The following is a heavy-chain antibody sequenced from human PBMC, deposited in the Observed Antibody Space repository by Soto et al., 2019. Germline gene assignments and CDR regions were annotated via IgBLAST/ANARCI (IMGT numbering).Heavy chain of an antibody. V-gene: IGHV3-33*01. J-gene: IGHJ4*02. Sequence: GGSLRLSCAASGFTFSSYGMHWVRQAPGKGLEWVAVIWYDGSNKYYADSVKGRFTISRDNSKNTLYLQMNSLRAEDTAVYYCASSGYCSRGSCYVDYWGQGTLVTVSS. CDR2: IWYDGSNK. CDR3: ASSGYCSRGSCYVDY. D-gene: IGHD2-15*01. CDR1: GFTFSSYG.